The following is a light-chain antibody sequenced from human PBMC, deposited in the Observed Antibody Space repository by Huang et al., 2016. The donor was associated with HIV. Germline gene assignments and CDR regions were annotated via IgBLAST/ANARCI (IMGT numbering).Light chain of an antibody. CDR2: DAS. CDR3: QQRSTWPRT. Sequence: EIVLTQSPATLSLSPVESATLSCRTSQSVFSSLAWYQQRPGQAPRLLIYDASNRATGVSARFSGSGSGTDFALTISSLESEDFAVYYCQQRSTWPRTFGQGTKLEI. CDR1: QSVFSS. V-gene: IGKV3-11*01. J-gene: IGKJ2*01.